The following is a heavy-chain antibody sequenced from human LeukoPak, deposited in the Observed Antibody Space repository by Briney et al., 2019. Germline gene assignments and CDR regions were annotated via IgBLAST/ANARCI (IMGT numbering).Heavy chain of an antibody. J-gene: IGHJ4*02. D-gene: IGHD3-22*01. V-gene: IGHV3-21*01. CDR1: GFTFSSYS. Sequence: GGSLRLSCAASGFTFSSYSMNWVRQAPGKGLEWVSSISSSSSYIYDADSVKGRFTISRDNAKKSLYLQMNSLRAEDTAVYYCARWDDSSGYYPYYFDYWGQGTLVTVSS. CDR3: ARWDDSSGYYPYYFDY. CDR2: ISSSSSYI.